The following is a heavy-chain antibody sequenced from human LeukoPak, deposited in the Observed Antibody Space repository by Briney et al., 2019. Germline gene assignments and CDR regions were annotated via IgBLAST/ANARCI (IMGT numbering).Heavy chain of an antibody. CDR1: GFTFSSYA. V-gene: IGHV3-30*01. J-gene: IGHJ4*02. D-gene: IGHD1-7*01. Sequence: GGSLRLSCAASGFTFSSYAMHWVRQAPGKGLEWVAVISYDGSSNYYADSVKGQFTISRDNSKNTLYLQMNSLRAEDTAVYYCAKSLNWNYVMASDYWGQGTLVTVSS. CDR2: ISYDGSSN. CDR3: AKSLNWNYVMASDY.